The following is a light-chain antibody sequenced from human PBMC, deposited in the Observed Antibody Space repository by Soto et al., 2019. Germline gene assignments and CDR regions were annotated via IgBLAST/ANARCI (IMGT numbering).Light chain of an antibody. Sequence: QSALTQPACVSGSPGQSITISCTGTSRDVGSYNLVSWYQQHPGNAPKLIIYEGTKRPSGVSYRFSGSKSGNTASLTISGLQEEDEGDYHCCSFAGSRTYVFGTGTKLTVL. CDR3: CSFAGSRTYV. CDR2: EGT. CDR1: SRDVGSYNL. J-gene: IGLJ1*01. V-gene: IGLV2-23*01.